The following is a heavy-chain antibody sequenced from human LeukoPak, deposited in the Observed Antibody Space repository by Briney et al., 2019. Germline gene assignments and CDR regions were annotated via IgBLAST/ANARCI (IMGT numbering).Heavy chain of an antibody. CDR1: GGTFSSYA. D-gene: IGHD3-3*01. CDR3: AREEGSYDFWSGYYRNWFDP. V-gene: IGHV1-69*04. CDR2: IIPILDIA. Sequence: ASVKVSCKASGGTFSSYAISWVRQAPGQGLEWMGRIIPILDIANYAQKFQGRVTITADKSTSTAYMELSSLRSEDTAVYYCAREEGSYDFWSGYYRNWFDPWGQGTLVTVSS. J-gene: IGHJ5*02.